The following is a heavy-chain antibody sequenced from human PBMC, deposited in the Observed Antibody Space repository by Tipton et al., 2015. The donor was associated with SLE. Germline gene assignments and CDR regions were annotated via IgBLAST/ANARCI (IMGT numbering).Heavy chain of an antibody. Sequence: TLSLICTVSGDSIYGSRYYWGWIRQPPGKGLEWIGTIYYSGYTFYNPSLKSRVTIPVDTSKNQFSLKLSSVTAADTAVYYCARAMAAATLDFDYWGQGTLVTVS. J-gene: IGHJ4*02. CDR1: GDSIYGSRYY. CDR3: ARAMAAATLDFDY. D-gene: IGHD6-13*01. CDR2: IYYSGYT. V-gene: IGHV4-39*07.